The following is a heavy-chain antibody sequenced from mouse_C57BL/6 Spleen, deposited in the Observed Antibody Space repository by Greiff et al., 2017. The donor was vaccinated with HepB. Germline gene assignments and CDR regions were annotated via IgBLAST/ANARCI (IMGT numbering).Heavy chain of an antibody. CDR3: ARAGPHRDAMDY. V-gene: IGHV1-81*01. J-gene: IGHJ4*01. D-gene: IGHD6-1*01. Sequence: QVQLQQSGAELARPGASVKLSCKASGYTFTSYGISWVKQRTGQGLEWIGEIYPRSGNTYYNVKFKGKATLTADKSSSTAYMELRSLTSEDSAVYFCARAGPHRDAMDYWGQGTSVTVSS. CDR1: GYTFTSYG. CDR2: IYPRSGNT.